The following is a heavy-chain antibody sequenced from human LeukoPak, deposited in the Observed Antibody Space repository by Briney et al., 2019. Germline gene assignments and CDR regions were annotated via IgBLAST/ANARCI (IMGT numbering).Heavy chain of an antibody. CDR1: GYTLTELS. CDR3: GRKMATNLDY. J-gene: IGHJ4*02. Sequence: ASVTVSFKVSGYTLTELSMHLVRQAPAKGLEWMGRIFLIFGTANYAQKFQGRVTITTDRSTSTAYMELSSLRSEDTAVYYCGRKMATNLDYWGQGTLVTVSS. V-gene: IGHV1-24*01. D-gene: IGHD5-24*01. CDR2: IFLIFGTA.